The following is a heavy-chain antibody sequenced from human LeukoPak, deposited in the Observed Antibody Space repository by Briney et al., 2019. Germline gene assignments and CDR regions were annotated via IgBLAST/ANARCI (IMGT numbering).Heavy chain of an antibody. J-gene: IGHJ4*02. CDR1: GGSFSGYY. CDR3: ARLAYVWGSYRYLHFDY. D-gene: IGHD3-16*02. Sequence: PSETLSLTCAVYGGSFSGYYWSWIRQPPGKGLEWIGEINHSGSTNYNPSLKSRVTISVDTSKNQFSLKLSSVTAADTAVYYCARLAYVWGSYRYLHFDYWGQGTLVTVSS. V-gene: IGHV4-34*01. CDR2: INHSGST.